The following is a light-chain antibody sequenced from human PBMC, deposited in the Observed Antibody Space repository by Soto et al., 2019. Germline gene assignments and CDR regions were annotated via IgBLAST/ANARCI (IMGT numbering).Light chain of an antibody. J-gene: IGKJ5*01. CDR3: MQALQTPPT. V-gene: IGKV2-28*01. Sequence: DIVMTQSPLSLPVTPGEPASISCRSSQSLLHSNGYNYLDWYLQKPGQSPQLLIYLVSNRASGVPERFSGSGSGTDYTLKISRVEAEDVGVYYCMQALQTPPTFGQGTRLEIK. CDR2: LVS. CDR1: QSLLHSNGYNY.